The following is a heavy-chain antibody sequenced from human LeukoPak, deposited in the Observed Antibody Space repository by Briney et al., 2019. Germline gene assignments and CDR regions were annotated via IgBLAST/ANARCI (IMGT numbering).Heavy chain of an antibody. CDR2: ISSGGHFI. V-gene: IGHV3-21*01. CDR3: ARDDWTLTGTFDY. CDR1: GFTVRSCS. J-gene: IGHJ4*02. D-gene: IGHD2-8*02. Sequence: PGGSLRLSCAASGFTVRSCSMNWVRQAPGKWLEWVSSISSGGHFIYYADSVKGRFTISRDNAKNSLYLQMNSLRAEDTAVYYCARDDWTLTGTFDYWGQGTPVTVSS.